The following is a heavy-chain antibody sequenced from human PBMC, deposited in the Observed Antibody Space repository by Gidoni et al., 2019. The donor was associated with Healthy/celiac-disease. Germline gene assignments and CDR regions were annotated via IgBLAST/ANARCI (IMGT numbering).Heavy chain of an antibody. J-gene: IGHJ5*02. CDR1: GFTFSSYG. Sequence: QVQLVESGGGVVQPGRSLRLSCAASGFTFSSYGMHWVRQAPGKGLEWVAVRWYDGSNKYYADSVKGRFTISRDNSKNTLYLQMNSLRAEDTAVYYCARDRGSSWYRWFDPWGQGTLVTVSS. V-gene: IGHV3-33*01. CDR2: RWYDGSNK. CDR3: ARDRGSSWYRWFDP. D-gene: IGHD6-13*01.